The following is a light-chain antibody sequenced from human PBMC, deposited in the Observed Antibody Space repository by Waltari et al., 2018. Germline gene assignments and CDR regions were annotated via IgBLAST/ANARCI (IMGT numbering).Light chain of an antibody. V-gene: IGKV3-11*01. CDR3: QQRSNWTPHT. J-gene: IGKJ2*01. CDR2: DAS. Sequence: EIVLTQSPATLSLSPGQTATLTCSGSHSVGTYLAWYQQKPGQAPRLLIYDASNRATGIPARFRGSGSGTDFTLTISSLEAEDVAVYYCQQRSNWTPHTFGQGARLEIK. CDR1: HSVGTY.